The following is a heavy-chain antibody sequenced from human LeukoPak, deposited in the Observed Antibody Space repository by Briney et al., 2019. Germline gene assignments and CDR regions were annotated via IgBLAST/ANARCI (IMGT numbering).Heavy chain of an antibody. CDR3: ARALDY. J-gene: IGHJ4*02. Sequence: PGGSLRLSCAASGFTFSSYAMSWVRQAPGKGLEWVAVISYDGSNKYYADSVKGRFTISRDNSKNTLYLQMNSLRAEDTAMYYCARALDYWGQGTPVTVSS. CDR2: ISYDGSNK. CDR1: GFTFSSYA. V-gene: IGHV3-30*14.